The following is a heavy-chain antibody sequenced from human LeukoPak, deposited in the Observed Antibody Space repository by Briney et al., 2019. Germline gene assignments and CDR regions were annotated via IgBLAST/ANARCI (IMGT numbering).Heavy chain of an antibody. CDR1: GGSFSGYY. CDR3: ARDFAWVAGNFDY. CDR2: INHSGST. J-gene: IGHJ4*02. V-gene: IGHV4-34*01. Sequence: SETLSLTCAVYGGSFSGYYWSWIRQSPGKGLEWIGEINHSGSTNYNPSLKSRVTISVDTSKNQFSLKLSSVTAADTAVYYCARDFAWVAGNFDYWGQGTLVTVSS. D-gene: IGHD6-19*01.